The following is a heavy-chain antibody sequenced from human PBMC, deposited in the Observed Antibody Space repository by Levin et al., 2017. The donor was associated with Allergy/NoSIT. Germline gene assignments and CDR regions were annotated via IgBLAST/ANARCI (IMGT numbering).Heavy chain of an antibody. Sequence: SETLSLTCAVYGGSFSGYFWSWIRQPPGKGLEWIGEINHSGRTTYNPSLKSRVTISLNTSKNQFSLKLTSVTAADTAVYYCARVEVLLTDAFDIWGQGTMVTVSS. J-gene: IGHJ3*02. V-gene: IGHV4-34*01. CDR3: ARVEVLLTDAFDI. CDR1: GGSFSGYF. CDR2: INHSGRT. D-gene: IGHD2-8*01.